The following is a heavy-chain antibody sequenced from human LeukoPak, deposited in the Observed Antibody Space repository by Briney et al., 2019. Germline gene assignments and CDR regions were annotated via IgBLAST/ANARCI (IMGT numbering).Heavy chain of an antibody. Sequence: GGSLRLSCAASGFTVNSNYMNWVRQAPGKGLEWVSVLYSDGRTYYSDSVKGRFTISRDTSKNTLYLQVNSLRAEDTAIYYCARGGGYYPIDYWGQGTLVTVSS. CDR2: LYSDGRT. V-gene: IGHV3-53*01. J-gene: IGHJ4*02. D-gene: IGHD1-26*01. CDR1: GFTVNSNY. CDR3: ARGGGYYPIDY.